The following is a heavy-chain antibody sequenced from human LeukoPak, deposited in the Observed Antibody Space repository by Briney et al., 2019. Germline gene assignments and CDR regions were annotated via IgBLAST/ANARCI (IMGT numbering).Heavy chain of an antibody. CDR2: IYYSGST. CDR1: GGSISSSSYY. CDR3: ARRFSVFENWFDP. V-gene: IGHV4-39*01. D-gene: IGHD3-10*01. J-gene: IGHJ5*02. Sequence: PSETLSLTCTVSGGSISSSSYYWGWIRQPPGKGLEWIGSIYYSGSTYYNPSLKSRVTISVDTSKNQFSLKLSSVTAADTAVYYCARRFSVFENWFDPWGQGTLVTVSS.